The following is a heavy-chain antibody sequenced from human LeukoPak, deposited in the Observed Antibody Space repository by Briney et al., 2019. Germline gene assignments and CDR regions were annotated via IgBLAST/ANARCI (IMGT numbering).Heavy chain of an antibody. Sequence: SGPTLVKPTQTLTLTCTFSGFSLSTSGMCVSWIRQPPGKALEWLARIDWDDDKYYSTSLKTRLTISKDTSKNQVVLTMTNMDPVDTATYYCARIRVEDYDILTGYPFAFDIWGQGTMVTVSS. J-gene: IGHJ3*02. V-gene: IGHV2-70*11. CDR2: IDWDDDK. CDR3: ARIRVEDYDILTGYPFAFDI. D-gene: IGHD3-9*01. CDR1: GFSLSTSGMC.